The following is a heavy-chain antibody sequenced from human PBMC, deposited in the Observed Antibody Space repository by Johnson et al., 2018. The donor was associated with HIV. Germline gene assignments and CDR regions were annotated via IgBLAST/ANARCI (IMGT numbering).Heavy chain of an antibody. Sequence: VQLVESGGGLVKPGGSLTLSCAASGFTFSNAWMSWVRQAPGKGLEWVGRIKSKTDGGTAEYTARVQDRFTISRDDSKNTLYMHMNSLKAEDTAGYDCTAHFRVDAFDIWGQGTMVTVSS. D-gene: IGHD3-3*02. CDR1: GFTFSNAW. CDR2: IKSKTDGGTA. CDR3: TAHFRVDAFDI. J-gene: IGHJ3*02. V-gene: IGHV3-15*01.